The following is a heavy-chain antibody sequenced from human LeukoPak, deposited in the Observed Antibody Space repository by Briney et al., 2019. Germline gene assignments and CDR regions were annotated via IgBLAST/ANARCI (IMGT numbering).Heavy chain of an antibody. Sequence: GASVTVSCTASGYTFTSYYMHWVRQAPGQGLEWMGIINPSGGSTSYAQKFQGRVTMTRDTSTSTVYMELSSLRSEDTAVYYCASEYCSGGSCYSVDGEAFDIWGQGTMVTVSS. D-gene: IGHD2-15*01. CDR2: INPSGGST. J-gene: IGHJ3*02. CDR3: ASEYCSGGSCYSVDGEAFDI. V-gene: IGHV1-46*01. CDR1: GYTFTSYY.